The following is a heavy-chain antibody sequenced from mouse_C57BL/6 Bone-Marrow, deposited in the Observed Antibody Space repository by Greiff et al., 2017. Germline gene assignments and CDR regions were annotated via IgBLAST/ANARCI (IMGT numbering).Heavy chain of an antibody. CDR1: GYTFTDYN. CDR3: ARLGDSSGLAWFAY. V-gene: IGHV1-18*01. J-gene: IGHJ3*01. Sequence: EVQLQQSGPELVKPGASVKIPCKASGYTFTDYNMDWVKQSHGKSLEWIGDINPNNGGTIYNQKFKGKATLTVDKSSSTAYMELRSLTSEDTAVYYCARLGDSSGLAWFAYWGQGTLVTVSA. D-gene: IGHD3-2*02. CDR2: INPNNGGT.